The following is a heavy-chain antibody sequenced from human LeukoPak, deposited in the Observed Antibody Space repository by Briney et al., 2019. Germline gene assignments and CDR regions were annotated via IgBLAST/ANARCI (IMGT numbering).Heavy chain of an antibody. D-gene: IGHD3-10*01. J-gene: IGHJ4*02. Sequence: GGSLRLSCAASGFTFSIYAMSWVRQAPGKGLEWVSAISGSGGNTYYADSVKGRFTVSRDNFKNTLYLEVISLTAEDTAVYYCAKDDAWLQFGEWSQGTLVTVSS. CDR1: GFTFSIYA. CDR3: AKDDAWLQFGE. V-gene: IGHV3-23*01. CDR2: ISGSGGNT.